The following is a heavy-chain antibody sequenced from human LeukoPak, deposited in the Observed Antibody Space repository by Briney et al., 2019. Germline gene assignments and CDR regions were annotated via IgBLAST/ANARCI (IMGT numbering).Heavy chain of an antibody. CDR3: AKDDIGYYLDN. D-gene: IGHD5-12*01. J-gene: IGHJ4*02. CDR1: GFTLKNYA. CDR2: ISVSGDTT. V-gene: IGHV3-23*01. Sequence: GGSLRLSCAASGFTLKNYAMSWVRQAPGKGLEWASSISVSGDTTYYADSVKGRFTISRDNFKNTLYLQMNSLRAEDTAVYYCAKDDIGYYLDNWGQGTLVTVSS.